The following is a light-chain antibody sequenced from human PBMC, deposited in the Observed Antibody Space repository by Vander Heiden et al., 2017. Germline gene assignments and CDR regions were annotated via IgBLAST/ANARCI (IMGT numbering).Light chain of an antibody. CDR3: QTWGTGIQV. V-gene: IGLV4-69*01. Sequence: QLVLTQSPSASASLGASVKLTCTLSSGHSNYAIAWHQQQPEKGPRYLMKLNGDGSHTKGDGIPDRFSGSSSGAARYLTISSLQSEDEADYYCQTWGTGIQVFGGGTKLTVL. CDR2: LNGDGSH. CDR1: SGHSNYA. J-gene: IGLJ2*01.